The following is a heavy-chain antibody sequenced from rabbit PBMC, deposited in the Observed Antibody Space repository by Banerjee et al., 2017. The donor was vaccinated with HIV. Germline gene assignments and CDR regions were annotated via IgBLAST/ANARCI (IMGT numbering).Heavy chain of an antibody. J-gene: IGHJ4*01. CDR1: GFSFSSSYY. D-gene: IGHD1-1*01. CDR3: ARDLTGIIGWNFNL. CDR2: IYAGGSGDT. V-gene: IGHV1S45*01. Sequence: QEQLEESGGDLVKPEGSLTLTCTASGFSFSSSYYMCWVRQAPGKGLEWIACIYAGGSGDTYYASWAKGRFTISKTSSTTVTLQMTSLTAADTATYFCARDLTGIIGWNFNLWGPGTLVTVS.